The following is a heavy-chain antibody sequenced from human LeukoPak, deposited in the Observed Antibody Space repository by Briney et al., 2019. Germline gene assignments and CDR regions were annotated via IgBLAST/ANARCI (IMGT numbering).Heavy chain of an antibody. CDR3: AKGRPDYDFWSGYYGGYFDY. CDR2: IWYDGSNK. Sequence: PGRSLRLSCAASGLTFSTYGMHWVRQAPGKGLEWVAVIWYDGSNKYYADSVKGRFTISRDNSKNTLYLQMNSLRAEDTAVYYCAKGRPDYDFWSGYYGGYFDYWGQGTLVTVSS. D-gene: IGHD3-3*01. CDR1: GLTFSTYG. V-gene: IGHV3-33*06. J-gene: IGHJ4*02.